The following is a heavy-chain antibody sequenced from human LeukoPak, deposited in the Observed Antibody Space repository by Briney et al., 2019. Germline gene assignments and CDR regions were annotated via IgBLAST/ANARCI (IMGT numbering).Heavy chain of an antibody. CDR2: IYYSGST. CDR3: ARTEESGYSYGYFGYYYYMDV. D-gene: IGHD5-18*01. Sequence: SETLSLTCTVSGGSISSSSYYWGWIRQPPGKGLEWIGSIYYSGSTYYNPSLKSRVTISVDTSKNQFSLKLSSVTAADTAVYYCARTEESGYSYGYFGYYYYMDVWGKGTTVTVSS. CDR1: GGSISSSSYY. J-gene: IGHJ6*03. V-gene: IGHV4-39*07.